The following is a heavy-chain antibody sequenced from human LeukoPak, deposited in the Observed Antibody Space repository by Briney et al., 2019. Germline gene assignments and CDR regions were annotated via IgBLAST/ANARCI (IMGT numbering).Heavy chain of an antibody. D-gene: IGHD2-2*01. CDR1: GFTFSSYG. CDR3: ASGDIVVVPAANAPYYMDV. V-gene: IGHV3-30*03. Sequence: GGSLRLSCAASGFTFSSYGMHWVRQAPGKGLEWVAVISYDGSNKYYADSVKGRFTISRDNAKNSLYLQMNSLRAEDTAVYYCASGDIVVVPAANAPYYMDVWGKGTTVTVSS. J-gene: IGHJ6*03. CDR2: ISYDGSNK.